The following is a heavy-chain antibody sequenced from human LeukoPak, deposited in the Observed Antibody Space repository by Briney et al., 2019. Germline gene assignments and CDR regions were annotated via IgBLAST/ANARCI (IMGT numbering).Heavy chain of an antibody. V-gene: IGHV3-53*01. CDR2: IHSYGRT. Sequence: EESLRLSCAASGLTVSTNYMTWVRQAPGKGLEWVSIIHSYGRTYYADSVEARFTISRDNYKNPLYLKMNCLRGEDTAMYYCARDLDYFDSSGSHRRRNYFDYWGQGTLVTVSS. CDR3: ARDLDYFDSSGSHRRRNYFDY. J-gene: IGHJ4*02. D-gene: IGHD3-22*01. CDR1: GLTVSTNY.